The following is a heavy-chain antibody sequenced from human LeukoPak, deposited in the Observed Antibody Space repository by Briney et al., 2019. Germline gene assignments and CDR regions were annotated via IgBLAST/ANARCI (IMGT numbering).Heavy chain of an antibody. CDR1: GYSFTSYW. J-gene: IGHJ4*02. CDR2: IYPGDSDI. V-gene: IGHV5-51*01. D-gene: IGHD3-22*01. CDR3: ARWYSSGYSDY. Sequence: GESLKISCQGSGYSFTSYWMAWVRQMPGKGLEWMGIIYPGDSDIIKSPSFQGQVTISADKSINTAYVQWSSLQGSDTAMYFCARWYSSGYSDYWGQGTLATVSS.